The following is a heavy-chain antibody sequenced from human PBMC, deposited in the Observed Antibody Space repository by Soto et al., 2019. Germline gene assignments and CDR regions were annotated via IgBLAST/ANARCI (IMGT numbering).Heavy chain of an antibody. CDR1: GFTCSSYG. J-gene: IGHJ4*02. D-gene: IGHD6-19*01. Sequence: QVQLVESGGGVVQPGRSLRLSCAASGFTCSSYGMHWVRQAPGKGLEWVAVVWYDGSNKYYADSVKGRFTISRDNSKNTLYLQMNSLRAEDTAVYYCARDRYSSGWYDLDYWGQGALVTVSS. CDR3: ARDRYSSGWYDLDY. V-gene: IGHV3-33*01. CDR2: VWYDGSNK.